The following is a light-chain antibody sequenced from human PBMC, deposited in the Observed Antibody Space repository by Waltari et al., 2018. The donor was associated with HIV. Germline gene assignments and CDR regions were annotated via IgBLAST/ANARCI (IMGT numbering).Light chain of an antibody. CDR2: DVS. CDR1: SSDVGNYDY. J-gene: IGLJ2*01. Sequence: QSSLTQPRPMSGSPGQSVTISCTGTSSDVGNYDYVSWYQQHPGKAPKLILYDVSERPSGVPDRFSGSKSGNTASLTISGLQVEDEAVYHCCSFAGSSTFVVFGGGTSLTVL. V-gene: IGLV2-11*01. CDR3: CSFAGSSTFVV.